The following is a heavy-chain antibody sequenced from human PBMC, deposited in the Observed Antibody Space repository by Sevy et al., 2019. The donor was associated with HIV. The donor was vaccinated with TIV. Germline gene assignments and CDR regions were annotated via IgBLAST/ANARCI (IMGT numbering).Heavy chain of an antibody. J-gene: IGHJ4*02. CDR1: GYTFTSYG. V-gene: IGHV1-18*01. Sequence: ASVKVSCKASGYTFTSYGISWVRQALGQGLEWMGWISAYNGNTNYAQKLQGRVTMTTDTSTSTAYMELRSLRSDDTAVYYCARAGAYYYDSSGPRDYWGQGTLVTVSS. CDR3: ARAGAYYYDSSGPRDY. D-gene: IGHD3-22*01. CDR2: ISAYNGNT.